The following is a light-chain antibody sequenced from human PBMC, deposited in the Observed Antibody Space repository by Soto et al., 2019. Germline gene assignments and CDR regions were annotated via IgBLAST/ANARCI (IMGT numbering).Light chain of an antibody. Sequence: DIQMTQSPSTLSASVGDTVAITCRASHSISGWLAWYQQKPGKAPTLLIYGASSLQTGVPSRFSGSGSGTEFNLSISSLQPDDVATYYCQHFNSYPWTFCQGTKVAIK. J-gene: IGKJ1*01. CDR3: QHFNSYPWT. V-gene: IGKV1-5*01. CDR1: HSISGW. CDR2: GAS.